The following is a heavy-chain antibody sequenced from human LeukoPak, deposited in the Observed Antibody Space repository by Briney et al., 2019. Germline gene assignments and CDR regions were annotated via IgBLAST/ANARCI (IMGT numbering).Heavy chain of an antibody. D-gene: IGHD3-22*01. CDR2: IWYDATAQ. J-gene: IGHJ5*02. CDR1: GFTFRRYG. Sequence: PGRSLRLSCAASGFTFRRYGMHWVRQAPGEGLEWLAIIWYDATAQYYADSVKGRFTISRDNSKNTVYLQMNSLRVEDTALYYCARYDSSGYFNDNWFDPWGQGTLVTVSS. CDR3: ARYDSSGYFNDNWFDP. V-gene: IGHV3-33*01.